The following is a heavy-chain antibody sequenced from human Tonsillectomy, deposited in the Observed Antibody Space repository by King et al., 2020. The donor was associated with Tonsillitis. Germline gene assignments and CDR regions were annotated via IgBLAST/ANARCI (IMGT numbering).Heavy chain of an antibody. CDR2: INPNNGDT. V-gene: IGHV1-2*02. CDR3: ARDGCVYTSVDPRGWFDP. D-gene: IGHD5-18*01. Sequence: QLVQSGPELKKPGASVKVSCKATGYTFSGHYIHWVRQAPGQGLEWMGWINPNNGDTYYVQKFQGRVTMTSDTSTSTAYLELSRLRSDDTAAYYCARDGCVYTSVDPRGWFDPWGQGTLVTVSS. CDR1: GYTFSGHY. J-gene: IGHJ5*02.